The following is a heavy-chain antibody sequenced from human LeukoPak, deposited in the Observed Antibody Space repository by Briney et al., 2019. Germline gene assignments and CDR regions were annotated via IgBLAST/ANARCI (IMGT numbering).Heavy chain of an antibody. J-gene: IGHJ6*03. D-gene: IGHD2-21*02. CDR1: GYTFTGYY. Sequence: GASVKVSCKASGYTFTGYYMHWVRQAPGQGLEWMGWINPNSGGTNYAQKFQGRVTMTRNTSISTAYMELSSLRSEDTAVYYCARGGGNCGGDCYPLGWYYYMDVWGKGTTVTISS. CDR3: ARGGGNCGGDCYPLGWYYYMDV. V-gene: IGHV1-2*02. CDR2: INPNSGGT.